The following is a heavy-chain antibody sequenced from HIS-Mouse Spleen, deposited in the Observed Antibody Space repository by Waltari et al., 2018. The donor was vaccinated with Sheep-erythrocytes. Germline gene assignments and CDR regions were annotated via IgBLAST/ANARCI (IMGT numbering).Heavy chain of an antibody. CDR1: GGSFSGYY. Sequence: QVQLQQWGAGLLKPSETLSLTCAVYGGSFSGYYWSWIRQPPGKGLEWIGESNHSGSPNHNPSLTTRVTISVATSKTQCSLKLSSVTAADTAVYYCAERRGTAARPGGAFDIWGQGTMVTVSS. CDR3: AERRGTAARPGGAFDI. V-gene: IGHV4-34*01. CDR2: SNHSGSP. D-gene: IGHD6-6*01. J-gene: IGHJ3*02.